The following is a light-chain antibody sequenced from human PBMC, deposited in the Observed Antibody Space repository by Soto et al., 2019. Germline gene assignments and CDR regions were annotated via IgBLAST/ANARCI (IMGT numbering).Light chain of an antibody. CDR2: DVS. CDR3: CSYAACYGDVV. CDR1: SSDVGGYNY. Sequence: QSALTQPRPVSGSPGQSVTISCTGTSSDVGGYNYVSWYQQHPGKAPKLMIYDVSKRPSGVPDRFSGSKSGNTASLTISGLQAEDEADYCGCSYAACYGDVVCGGWSKLTVL. J-gene: IGLJ2*01. V-gene: IGLV2-11*01.